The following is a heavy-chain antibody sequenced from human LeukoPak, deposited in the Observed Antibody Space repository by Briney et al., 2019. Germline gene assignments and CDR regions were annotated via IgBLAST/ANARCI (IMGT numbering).Heavy chain of an antibody. CDR2: INHSGSG. CDR1: GGTFSGYY. V-gene: IGHV4-34*01. CDR3: ARGPSGPFDY. Sequence: PSETLSLTCAVYGGTFSGYYWTWIRQPPGKGLEWIGEINHSGSGSYNPSLKSRVTISVDTSKTQFSLKLSSVTAADTAVYYCARGPSGPFDYWGQGTLVTVSS. D-gene: IGHD3-10*01. J-gene: IGHJ4*02.